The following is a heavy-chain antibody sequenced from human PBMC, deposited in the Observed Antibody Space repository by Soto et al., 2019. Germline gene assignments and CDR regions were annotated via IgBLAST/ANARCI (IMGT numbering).Heavy chain of an antibody. CDR3: ARDSPTGFGHAFDI. J-gene: IGHJ3*02. V-gene: IGHV3-53*04. CDR2: IYSGGST. CDR1: GFTVSSNY. D-gene: IGHD1-1*01. Sequence: RGSLRLSCAASGFTVSSNYMSWVRQAPGKGLEWVSVIYSGGSTYYADSVKGRFTISRHNSKNTLYLQMNSLRAEDTAVYYCARDSPTGFGHAFDIWGQGTMVTVSS.